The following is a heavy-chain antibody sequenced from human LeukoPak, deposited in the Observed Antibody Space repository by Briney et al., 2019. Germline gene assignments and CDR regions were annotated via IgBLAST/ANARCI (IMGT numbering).Heavy chain of an antibody. CDR2: ISGSGGST. CDR1: GFTFSSYA. CDR3: AQGAYCGGDCYSPYYFDY. D-gene: IGHD2-21*02. V-gene: IGHV3-23*01. Sequence: SGGSLRLSCAASGFTFSSYAMSWVRQAPGKGLEWVSAISGSGGSTYYADSVKGRFTISRDNSKNTLYLQMNSLRAEDTAVYYCAQGAYCGGDCYSPYYFDYWGQGTLVTVSS. J-gene: IGHJ4*02.